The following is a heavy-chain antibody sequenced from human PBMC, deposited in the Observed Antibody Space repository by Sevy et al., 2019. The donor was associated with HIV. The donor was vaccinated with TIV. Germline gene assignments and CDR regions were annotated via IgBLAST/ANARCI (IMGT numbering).Heavy chain of an antibody. CDR1: GGTFSSYA. CDR3: ARNGYDSSYYYGMDV. V-gene: IGHV1-69*13. CDR2: IIPIFGTA. Sequence: ASVKVSCKASGGTFSSYAISWVRQAPGQGLEWMGGIIPIFGTANYAQKFQGRVTITADESTSTAYMELSSLRSEDTAVYYCARNGYDSSYYYGMDVWGQWTTVTVSS. J-gene: IGHJ6*02. D-gene: IGHD3-22*01.